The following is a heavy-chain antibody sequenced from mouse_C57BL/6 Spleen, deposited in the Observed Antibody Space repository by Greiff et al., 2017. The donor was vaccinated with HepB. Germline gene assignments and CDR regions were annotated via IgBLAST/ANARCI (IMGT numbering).Heavy chain of an antibody. Sequence: EVKVEESGGGLVQPGGSMKLSCAASGFTFSDAWMDWVRQSPEKGLEWVAEIRNKANNHATYYTESVTGRFTISRDECKRSVYQQMISLRAEDTGIYYCTRDAYWGQGTLVTVSA. V-gene: IGHV6-6*01. CDR1: GFTFSDAW. J-gene: IGHJ3*01. CDR2: IRNKANNHAT. CDR3: TRDAY.